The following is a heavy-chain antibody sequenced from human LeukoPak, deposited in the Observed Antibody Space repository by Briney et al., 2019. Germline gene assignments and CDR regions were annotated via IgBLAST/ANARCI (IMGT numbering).Heavy chain of an antibody. CDR2: ISSSSSYI. V-gene: IGHV3-21*01. CDR3: ARTYYYDSSGYSDDFDY. CDR1: GFTFSSYS. J-gene: IGHJ4*02. Sequence: GGSLRLSCAASGFTFSSYSMNWVRRAPGKGLEWVSSISSSSSYIYYADSVKGRFTISRDNAKNSLYLQMNSLRAEDTAVYYCARTYYYDSSGYSDDFDYWGQGTLVTVSS. D-gene: IGHD3-22*01.